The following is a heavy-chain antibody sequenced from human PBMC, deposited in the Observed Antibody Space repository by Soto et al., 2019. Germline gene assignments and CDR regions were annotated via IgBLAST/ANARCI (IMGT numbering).Heavy chain of an antibody. CDR1: GDSIASGGHY. CDR3: ARADTRGGMNWFDP. J-gene: IGHJ5*02. V-gene: IGHV4-31*03. D-gene: IGHD3-16*01. CDR2: IYYSGST. Sequence: PSETLSLTCTVSGDSIASGGHYCSWIRQHPGKGLEWIGYIYYSGSTYYNPALKSRVTISVDTSKNQFSLKLSSVTAADTAVYYCARADTRGGMNWFDPWGQGTLVTVSS.